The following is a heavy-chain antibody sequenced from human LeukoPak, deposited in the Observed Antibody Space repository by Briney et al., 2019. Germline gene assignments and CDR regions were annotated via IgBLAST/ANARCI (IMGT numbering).Heavy chain of an antibody. CDR3: ARVGAPGYCSSTSCYGTFWFDP. CDR1: GYTFTSYG. CDR2: IIPIFGTA. D-gene: IGHD2-2*01. J-gene: IGHJ5*02. Sequence: SVKVSCKASGYTFTSYGISWVRQAPGQGLEWMGGIIPIFGTANYAQKFQGRVTITADESTSTAYMELSSLRSEDTAVYYCARVGAPGYCSSTSCYGTFWFDPWGQGTLVTVSS. V-gene: IGHV1-69*13.